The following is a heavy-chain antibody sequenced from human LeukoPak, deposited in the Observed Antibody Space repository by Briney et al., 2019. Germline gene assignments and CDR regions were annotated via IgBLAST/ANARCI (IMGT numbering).Heavy chain of an antibody. J-gene: IGHJ3*02. Sequence: GGSLRLSCAASGLTFSGFSMNWVRQAPGKGLEWVSYISSSGSNIKYADSVKGRFTISRGNAKNSVYLQMNSLRAEDTAVYYCARDIKGQYQDAFDIWGQGTMVTVSS. CDR1: GLTFSGFS. D-gene: IGHD2-2*01. CDR2: ISSSGSNI. CDR3: ARDIKGQYQDAFDI. V-gene: IGHV3-48*04.